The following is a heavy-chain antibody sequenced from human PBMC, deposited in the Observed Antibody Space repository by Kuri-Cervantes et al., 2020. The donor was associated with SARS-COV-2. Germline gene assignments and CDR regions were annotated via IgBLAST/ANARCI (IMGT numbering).Heavy chain of an antibody. CDR2: ISSSSSTI. Sequence: GESLKISCAASGFTFSSYSMNWVRQAPGKGLEWVSYISSSSSTIYYADSVKGRFIISRDNAKNSLYLQMNSLRDEDTAVYYCARAISSWFDYWGQGTLVTVSS. V-gene: IGHV3-48*02. J-gene: IGHJ4*02. CDR3: ARAISSWFDY. CDR1: GFTFSSYS. D-gene: IGHD6-13*01.